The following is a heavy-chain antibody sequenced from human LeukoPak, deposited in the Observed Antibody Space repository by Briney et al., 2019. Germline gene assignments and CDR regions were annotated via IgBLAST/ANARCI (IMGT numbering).Heavy chain of an antibody. D-gene: IGHD1-26*01. CDR2: INTNTGNP. CDR1: GYTFTSYA. CDR3: ARDGGRYYYYYGMDV. V-gene: IGHV7-4-1*02. Sequence: ASVKVSCKASGYTFTSYAMNWVRQAPGQGLEWMGWINTNTGNPTYAQGFTGRFVFSLDTSVSTAYLRISSRKAEDTAVYYCARDGGRYYYYYGMDVWGQGTTVTVSS. J-gene: IGHJ6*02.